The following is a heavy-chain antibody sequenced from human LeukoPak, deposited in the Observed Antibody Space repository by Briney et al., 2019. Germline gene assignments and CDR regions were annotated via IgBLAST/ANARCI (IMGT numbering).Heavy chain of an antibody. CDR2: INHSGST. CDR1: GGSFSGYY. Sequence: SETLSLTCAVYGGSFSGYYWSWIRQPPGKGLEGIGEINHSGSTNYYPSLKSRVTISVDTSKNQFSLKLSSVTAADTAVYYCVRGLRGQLWDDYYFDYWGQGTLVTVSS. V-gene: IGHV4-34*01. CDR3: VRGLRGQLWDDYYFDY. D-gene: IGHD5-18*01. J-gene: IGHJ4*02.